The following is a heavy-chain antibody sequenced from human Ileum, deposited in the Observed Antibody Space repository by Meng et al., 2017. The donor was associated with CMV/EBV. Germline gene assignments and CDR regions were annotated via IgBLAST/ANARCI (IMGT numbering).Heavy chain of an antibody. J-gene: IGHJ4*02. Sequence: SVKVSCKASGGTFSSYTISWVRQAPGQGLEWMGRIIPILGIANYAQKFQGRVTITADKSTSTAYMELSSLRSEDTAVYYCARLFAYCSSTSCYPHQYYFAYWGQGTLVTVSS. CDR1: GGTFSSYT. D-gene: IGHD2-2*01. V-gene: IGHV1-69*02. CDR3: ARLFAYCSSTSCYPHQYYFAY. CDR2: IIPILGIA.